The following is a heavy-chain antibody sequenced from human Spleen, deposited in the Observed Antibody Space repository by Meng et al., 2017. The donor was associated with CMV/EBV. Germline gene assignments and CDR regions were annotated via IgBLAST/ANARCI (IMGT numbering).Heavy chain of an antibody. J-gene: IGHJ4*02. Sequence: QVLSVQSGAEVKKAGASVKVSCKVSGYTPTELSMHLVRQAPGKGLEWMGGFDPEDGETIYAQKFQGRVTMTEDTSTDTAYMELSSLRSEDTAVYYCATGEPWPFDYWGQGTLVTVSS. CDR2: FDPEDGET. D-gene: IGHD1-14*01. CDR1: GYTPTELS. V-gene: IGHV1-24*01. CDR3: ATGEPWPFDY.